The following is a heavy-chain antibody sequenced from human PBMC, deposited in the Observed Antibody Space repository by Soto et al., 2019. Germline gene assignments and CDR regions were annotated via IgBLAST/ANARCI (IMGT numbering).Heavy chain of an antibody. CDR1: GYTFTSYY. CDR3: AREFVRSMYYYDSSGSSFDY. Sequence: ASVKVSCKASGYTFTSYYMHWVRQAPGQGLEWMGIINPSGGSTSYAQKFQGRVTMTRDTSTSTVYMELSSLRSEDTAVYYCAREFVRSMYYYDSSGSSFDYRGQGTLVTVCS. CDR2: INPSGGST. V-gene: IGHV1-46*01. D-gene: IGHD3-22*01. J-gene: IGHJ4*02.